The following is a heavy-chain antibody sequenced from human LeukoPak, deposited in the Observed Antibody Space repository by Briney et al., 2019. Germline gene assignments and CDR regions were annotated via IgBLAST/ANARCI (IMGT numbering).Heavy chain of an antibody. CDR1: GYTFTSYG. CDR3: ARDQTLIAVAGNDAFDI. CDR2: ISAYNGNT. V-gene: IGHV1-18*01. D-gene: IGHD6-19*01. J-gene: IGHJ3*02. Sequence: ASVKVSCKASGYTFTSYGISWVRQAPGQGLEWMGWISAYNGNTNYAQKLQGRVTITTDTSTSTAYMELRSLRSDDTAVYYCARDQTLIAVAGNDAFDIWGQGTMVTVSS.